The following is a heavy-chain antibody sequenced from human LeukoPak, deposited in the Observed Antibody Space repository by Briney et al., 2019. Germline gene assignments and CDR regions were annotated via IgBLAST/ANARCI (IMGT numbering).Heavy chain of an antibody. CDR1: GGSFSGYY. Sequence: SETLSLTCAVYGGSFSGYYWSWIRQPPGKGLEWIGEINHSGSTNYNPSLKSRVTISVDTSKNQFSLKLSSVTATDTAVYYCARRPYGSGSYYRSFWFDPWGQGTLVTVSS. CDR3: ARRPYGSGSYYRSFWFDP. J-gene: IGHJ5*02. D-gene: IGHD3-10*01. V-gene: IGHV4-34*01. CDR2: INHSGST.